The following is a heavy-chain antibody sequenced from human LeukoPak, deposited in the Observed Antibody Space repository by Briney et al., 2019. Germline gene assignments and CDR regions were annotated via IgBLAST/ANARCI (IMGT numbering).Heavy chain of an antibody. V-gene: IGHV4-59*01. D-gene: IGHD5-24*01. Sequence: PSETLSLTCTVSGGSISTYYWSWIRQPPGKGLEWIGYIYYSGSTNYNPSLKSRVIISVDTSKSQFSLKLSSVTAADTAVYYCAREAMATMGAFDIWGQGTMVTVSS. CDR1: GGSISTYY. J-gene: IGHJ3*02. CDR3: AREAMATMGAFDI. CDR2: IYYSGST.